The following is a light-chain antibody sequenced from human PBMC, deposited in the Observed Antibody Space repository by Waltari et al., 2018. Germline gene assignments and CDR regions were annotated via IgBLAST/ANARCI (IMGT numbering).Light chain of an antibody. CDR2: WAS. CDR1: QSLLDTSNNKNY. V-gene: IGKV4-1*01. J-gene: IGKJ4*01. CDR3: QQYSGSPLT. Sequence: DIVLTQSPDSLAVSLGERATINCKSRQSLLDTSNNKNYLAWYRQKPGQPPQLLFYWASTRNSGVPGRLSGGGSGSDFTLTISGLQADDVAVYYCQQYSGSPLTFGGGTKVEIE.